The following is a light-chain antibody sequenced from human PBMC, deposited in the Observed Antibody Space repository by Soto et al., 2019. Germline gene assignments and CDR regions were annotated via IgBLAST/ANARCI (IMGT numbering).Light chain of an antibody. J-gene: IGKJ4*01. Sequence: ATRMTQSPSSLSASTGDRVTIACRASQDIGSFLAWYQQRPGRAPKLLIYTASTLQSGVPSRFSGSGSGTDFTLIIAGLQSEDFATYYCQQYYNYPLTFGGGTKVEIK. V-gene: IGKV1-8*01. CDR1: QDIGSF. CDR2: TAS. CDR3: QQYYNYPLT.